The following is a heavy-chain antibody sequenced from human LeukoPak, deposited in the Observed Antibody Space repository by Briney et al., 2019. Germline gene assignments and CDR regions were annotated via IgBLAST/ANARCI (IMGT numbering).Heavy chain of an antibody. CDR3: ARYDSSDVLFDY. CDR2: ISTYNGNT. CDR1: GYSFVLYG. J-gene: IGHJ4*02. V-gene: IGHV1-18*01. Sequence: GASVKVSCKASGYSFVLYGISWVRQAPGQGPEWMGWISTYNGNTEYAEKFQGRVTMTTDTPTSTAYMELRSLRSDDTAVYYCARYDSSDVLFDYWGQGTLVTVSS. D-gene: IGHD3-22*01.